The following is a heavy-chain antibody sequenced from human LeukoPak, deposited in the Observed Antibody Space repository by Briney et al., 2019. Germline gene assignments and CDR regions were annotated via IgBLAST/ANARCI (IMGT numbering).Heavy chain of an antibody. CDR2: INPNSGGT. J-gene: IGHJ4*02. CDR1: GYTFTGYY. CDR3: ARDPGSSSSNYFDY. Sequence: ASVKVSCKASGYTFTGYYMHWVRQAPGQGLEWMGWINPNSGGTNYAQKFQGRVTMTRDTSISTAYMELSRLRSDDTPVYYCARDPGSSSSNYFDYWGQGTLVTVSS. V-gene: IGHV1-2*02. D-gene: IGHD6-13*01.